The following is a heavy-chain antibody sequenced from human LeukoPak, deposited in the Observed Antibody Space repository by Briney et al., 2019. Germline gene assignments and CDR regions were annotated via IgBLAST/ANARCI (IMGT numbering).Heavy chain of an antibody. CDR1: GGTFSSYA. CDR3: ARESHLYCSGGSCHPMDV. Sequence: ASVKVSCKASGGTFSSYAISWVRQALGQGLEWMGGIIPIFGTANYAQKFQGRVTITADESTSTAYMELSSLRSEDTAVYYCARESHLYCSGGSCHPMDVWGEGTTVTVSS. V-gene: IGHV1-69*13. J-gene: IGHJ6*03. D-gene: IGHD2-15*01. CDR2: IIPIFGTA.